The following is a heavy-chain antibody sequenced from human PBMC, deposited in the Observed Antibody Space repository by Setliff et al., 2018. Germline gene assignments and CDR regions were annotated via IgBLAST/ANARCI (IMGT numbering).Heavy chain of an antibody. J-gene: IGHJ5*02. CDR2: ISSSGTTK. V-gene: IGHV3-48*03. CDR3: GRDAFDFRTGQGGP. Sequence: GGSLRLSCTTSGFTFSSYEVNWVRQAPGKGLEWVSYISSSGTTKHYADSVKGRFTISRDDARNSMYLQMDSLRVEDTAVYYCGRDAFDFRTGQGGPWGQGTRVTVSS. D-gene: IGHD3-3*01. CDR1: GFTFSSYE.